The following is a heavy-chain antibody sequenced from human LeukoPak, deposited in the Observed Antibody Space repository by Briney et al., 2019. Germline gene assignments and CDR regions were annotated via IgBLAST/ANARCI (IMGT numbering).Heavy chain of an antibody. CDR3: ARENYDILTGYDDAFDI. Sequence: GGSLRLSCAASGFTFSSYWMHWVRQAPGKGLVWVSRINSDGSSTSYADSVKGRFTISRDNAKNTLYLQMNSLRAKDTAVYYCARENYDILTGYDDAFDIWGQGTMVTVSS. CDR1: GFTFSSYW. CDR2: INSDGSST. V-gene: IGHV3-74*01. J-gene: IGHJ3*02. D-gene: IGHD3-9*01.